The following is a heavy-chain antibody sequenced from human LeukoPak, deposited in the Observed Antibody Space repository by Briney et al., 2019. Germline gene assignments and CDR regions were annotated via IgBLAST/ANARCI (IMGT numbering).Heavy chain of an antibody. D-gene: IGHD6-13*01. CDR2: IFYSGST. CDR3: ARGAAATY. Sequence: SETLSLTCTVSSGSISTSNYYWGWVRRPPGKALEWIGNIFYSGSTYYSPSLKSRVTISLDTSKNQFSLKLSSVTAADTAVYYCARGAAATYWGQGTLVTVSS. J-gene: IGHJ4*02. V-gene: IGHV4-39*07. CDR1: SGSISTSNYY.